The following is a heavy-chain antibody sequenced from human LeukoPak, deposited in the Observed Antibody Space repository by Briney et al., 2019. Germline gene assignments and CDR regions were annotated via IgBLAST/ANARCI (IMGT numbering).Heavy chain of an antibody. D-gene: IGHD5-12*01. V-gene: IGHV3-33*01. Sequence: PGGSLRLSCAASGFTFSSYGMHWVRQAPGKGLEWVAVIWYGGSNKYYADSVKGRFTISRDNSKNTLYLQMNSLRAEDTAVYYCARSGKYSGYDPQEYYYYGMDVWGQGTTVTVSS. CDR1: GFTFSSYG. CDR3: ARSGKYSGYDPQEYYYYGMDV. CDR2: IWYGGSNK. J-gene: IGHJ6*02.